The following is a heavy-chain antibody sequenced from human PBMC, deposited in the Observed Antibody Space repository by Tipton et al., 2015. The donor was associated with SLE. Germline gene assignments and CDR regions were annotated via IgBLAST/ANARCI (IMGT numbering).Heavy chain of an antibody. Sequence: TLSLTCTVSGGSISNYYWSWIRQPPGKGLEWIGYIYFSGSANYNPSLKSRVTISADTSKNQFSLKLTSVTAADTAVYYCARDPKYWGQGTLVIVPS. CDR3: ARDPKY. CDR1: GGSISNYY. V-gene: IGHV4-59*12. CDR2: IYFSGSA. J-gene: IGHJ4*02.